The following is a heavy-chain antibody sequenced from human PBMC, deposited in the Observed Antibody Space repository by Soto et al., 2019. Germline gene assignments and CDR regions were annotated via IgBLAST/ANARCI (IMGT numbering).Heavy chain of an antibody. CDR2: ISGSGGST. Sequence: PGGSLRLSCAASGFTFSSYAMSWVRQAPGKGLEWVSAISGSGGSTYYADSVKGRFTISRDNSKNTLYLQMNSLRAEDTAVYYCAKGPPSVVLPYYYYYMDVWAKGTTVTVS. CDR1: GFTFSSYA. V-gene: IGHV3-23*01. J-gene: IGHJ6*03. CDR3: AKGPPSVVLPYYYYYMDV. D-gene: IGHD2-15*01.